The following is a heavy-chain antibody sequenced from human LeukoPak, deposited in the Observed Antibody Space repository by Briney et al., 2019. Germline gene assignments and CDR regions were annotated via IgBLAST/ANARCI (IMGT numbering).Heavy chain of an antibody. CDR1: GGSISSGSYY. V-gene: IGHV4-61*02. CDR3: ARGGRFLEWYYYYGMDV. CDR2: IYTSGST. D-gene: IGHD3-3*01. Sequence: SETLSPTCTVSGGSISSGSYYWSWIRQPAGKGLEWIGRIYTSGSTNYNPSLKSRVTISVDTSKNQFSLKLSSVTAADTAVYYCARGGRFLEWYYYYGMDVWGQGTTVTVSS. J-gene: IGHJ6*02.